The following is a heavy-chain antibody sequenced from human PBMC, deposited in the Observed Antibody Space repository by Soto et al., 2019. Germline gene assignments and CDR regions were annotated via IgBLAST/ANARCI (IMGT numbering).Heavy chain of an antibody. CDR3: TTRGSYYGSYFDY. CDR1: GFTFSNAW. D-gene: IGHD1-26*01. V-gene: IGHV3-15*01. J-gene: IGHJ4*02. CDR2: IKSKTDGGTT. Sequence: PGGSLRLSCAASGFTFSNAWMSWVRQAPGKGLEWVGRIKSKTDGGTTDYAAPVKGRFTISRDDSKNTLYLQMNSLKNEDTAVYYCTTRGSYYGSYFDYWGQGTLVTVSX.